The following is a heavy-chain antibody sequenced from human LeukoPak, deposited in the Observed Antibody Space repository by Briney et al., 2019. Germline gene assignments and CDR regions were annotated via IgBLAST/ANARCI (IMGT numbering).Heavy chain of an antibody. CDR3: AGVVGGSYSMDV. CDR1: GGSINSYY. V-gene: IGHV4-59*01. D-gene: IGHD1-26*01. J-gene: IGHJ6*02. Sequence: SETLSFTCTVSGGSINSYYWSWIRQPPGKGLEWIGYIYYSGSTKYNPSLKSRVTISIDTSKNQFSLKLSSVTAADTAIYYCAGVVGGSYSMDVWGQGTTVTVSS. CDR2: IYYSGST.